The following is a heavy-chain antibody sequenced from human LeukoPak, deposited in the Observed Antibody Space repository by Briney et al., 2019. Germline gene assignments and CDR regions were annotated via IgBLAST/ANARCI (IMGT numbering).Heavy chain of an antibody. Sequence: ASVKVSCKASGYTFTGYYMHWVRQAPGQGLEWMGWINPNSGGTNYAQKFQGRVTMTRDTSISTAYIELSRLRSDDTAVYYCARDSGSSIPSYFDYWGQGTLVTVSS. J-gene: IGHJ4*02. V-gene: IGHV1-2*02. CDR3: ARDSGSSIPSYFDY. CDR2: INPNSGGT. D-gene: IGHD1-26*01. CDR1: GYTFTGYY.